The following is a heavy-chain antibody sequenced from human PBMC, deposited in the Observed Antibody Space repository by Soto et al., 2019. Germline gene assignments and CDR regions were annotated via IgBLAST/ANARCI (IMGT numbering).Heavy chain of an antibody. Sequence: EVQLLESGGGLVQPGGSLRLSSAACGFAFSSYAMSWVRQAPGKGLEWVSAISGSGGSTYYADSVKGRFTISRDNFKNTLYLQMNSLRAEDTAVYYCAKDPWGSTYFDYWGQGTLVTVSS. V-gene: IGHV3-23*01. J-gene: IGHJ4*02. CDR1: GFAFSSYA. D-gene: IGHD7-27*01. CDR2: ISGSGGST. CDR3: AKDPWGSTYFDY.